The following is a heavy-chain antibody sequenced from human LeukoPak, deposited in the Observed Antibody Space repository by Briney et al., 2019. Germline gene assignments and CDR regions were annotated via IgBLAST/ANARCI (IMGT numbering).Heavy chain of an antibody. CDR2: IYYSGST. Sequence: SETLSLTCTVSGGSISSGDYYWSWIRQPPGKGLEWIGYIYYSGSTYYDPSLKSRVTLSVDTSKNQFSLKLSSVTAADTAVYYCARVDEDAFDIWGQGTMVTVSS. CDR3: ARVDEDAFDI. J-gene: IGHJ3*02. CDR1: GGSISSGDYY. V-gene: IGHV4-30-4*08.